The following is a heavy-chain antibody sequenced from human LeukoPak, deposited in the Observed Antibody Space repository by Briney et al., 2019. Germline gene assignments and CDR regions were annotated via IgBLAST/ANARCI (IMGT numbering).Heavy chain of an antibody. CDR1: GFTFSGYE. D-gene: IGHD4-23*01. CDR3: ARNRLTYAGSGSWFDP. V-gene: IGHV3-48*03. Sequence: GGSLRLSCAGSGFTFSGYEMNWVRQAPGKGLEWLSYVSTTGDIRHYADSVTGRFTISRENAENALHLQMNSLRVEDTAIYYCARNRLTYAGSGSWFDPWGQGTLVTVSS. CDR2: VSTTGDIR. J-gene: IGHJ5*02.